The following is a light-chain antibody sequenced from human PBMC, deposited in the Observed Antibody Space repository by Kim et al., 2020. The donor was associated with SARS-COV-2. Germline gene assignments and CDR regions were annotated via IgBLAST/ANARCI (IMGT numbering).Light chain of an antibody. J-gene: IGLJ1*01. CDR3: QAWDNNSGV. CDR1: NLGDKY. Sequence: SYELTQPPSVSVSPGQTARVTCSGDNLGDKYAFWYQQKPGQSPVVVIYQDNKRPSGIPERFSGSNSGNTATLTITETQSMDEADYYCQAWDNNSGVFGGGTKVTVL. V-gene: IGLV3-1*01. CDR2: QDN.